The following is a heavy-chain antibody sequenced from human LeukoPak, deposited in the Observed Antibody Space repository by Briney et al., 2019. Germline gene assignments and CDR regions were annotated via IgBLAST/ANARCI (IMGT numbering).Heavy chain of an antibody. CDR1: GFTFSSYW. Sequence: GGSLRLSCAASGFTFSSYWMSWVRQAPGKGLEWVANIKQDGSEKYYVDSVKGRFTISRDNSKNTLYLQMNSLRAEDTAVYYCAKDTSPGGGDYWGQGTLVTVSS. CDR2: IKQDGSEK. V-gene: IGHV3-7*03. J-gene: IGHJ4*02. D-gene: IGHD1-26*01. CDR3: AKDTSPGGGDY.